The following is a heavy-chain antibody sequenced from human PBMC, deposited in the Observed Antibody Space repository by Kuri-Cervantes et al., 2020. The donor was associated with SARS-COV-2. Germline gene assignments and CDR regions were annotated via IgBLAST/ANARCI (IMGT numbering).Heavy chain of an antibody. CDR2: IKKDGSEK. D-gene: IGHD6-19*01. CDR1: GSSFSMYW. Sequence: GESLKISCAASGSSFSMYWMSWVRQAPGKGLEWVANIKKDGSEKYYVDSVKGRFTISRDNAKNSLYLQMNSLRAEDTAVYYCAREQWLELDAFDIWGQGTMVTVSS. V-gene: IGHV3-7*01. J-gene: IGHJ3*02. CDR3: AREQWLELDAFDI.